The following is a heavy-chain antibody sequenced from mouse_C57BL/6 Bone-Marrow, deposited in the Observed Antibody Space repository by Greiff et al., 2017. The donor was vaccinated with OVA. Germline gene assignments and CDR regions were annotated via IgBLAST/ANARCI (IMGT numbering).Heavy chain of an antibody. Sequence: VQLQQSGPELVKPGASVKLSCKASGYTFKSYDINWVKQRPGQGLEWIGWIYPRDGSTKYNEKFKGKATLTVDTSASTAYMELHSLTSEDSAVYFCARFITTVVPYGGDYWGQGTTLTVSS. CDR2: IYPRDGST. CDR1: GYTFKSYD. V-gene: IGHV1-85*01. CDR3: ARFITTVVPYGGDY. J-gene: IGHJ2*01. D-gene: IGHD1-1*01.